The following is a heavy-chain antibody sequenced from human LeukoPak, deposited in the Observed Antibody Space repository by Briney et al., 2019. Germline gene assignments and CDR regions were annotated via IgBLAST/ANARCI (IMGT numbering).Heavy chain of an antibody. CDR2: ISYDVNSI. V-gene: IGHV3-30*18. Sequence: GGSLRLSCAASGFTFSNYGMHWVRPAPGKGLEWVAVISYDVNSIHYADSMKGRFTISRDNSKSTRYLQVSSLRVEDTAMYYCAKEWVVGPGQQVFFDYRGQGALVTVSS. J-gene: IGHJ4*02. CDR1: GFTFSNYG. D-gene: IGHD6-13*01. CDR3: AKEWVVGPGQQVFFDY.